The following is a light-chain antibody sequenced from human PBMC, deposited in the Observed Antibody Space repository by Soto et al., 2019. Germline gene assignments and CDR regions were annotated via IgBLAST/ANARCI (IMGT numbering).Light chain of an antibody. V-gene: IGKV3-20*01. CDR3: QQTYSTLGS. CDR1: QSVSSSY. CDR2: GAS. Sequence: EIVLTQSPGTLSLSPGERATLSCRASQSVSSSYLAWYQQKPGQAPRLLIYGASSRATGIPDRFSGSGSGTDFTLTISRLEPEDFATYYCQQTYSTLGSFGQGTKLEIK. J-gene: IGKJ2*04.